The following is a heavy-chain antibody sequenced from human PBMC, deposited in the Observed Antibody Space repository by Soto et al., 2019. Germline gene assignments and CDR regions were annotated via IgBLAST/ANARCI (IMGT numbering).Heavy chain of an antibody. CDR3: AKEHTSAFAVHYMDV. CDR1: GFTFSNNV. D-gene: IGHD3-10*02. J-gene: IGHJ6*03. CDR2: MSGSGGST. Sequence: EVQLLESGGSLVQPGGSLRLSCAASGFTFSNNVMSWVRQAPGKGLEWVSAMSGSGGSTYYADSVKGRFTISRDNSKNTLYLQMNSLRAEDTAVYYCAKEHTSAFAVHYMDVWGKGTTVTVSS. V-gene: IGHV3-23*01.